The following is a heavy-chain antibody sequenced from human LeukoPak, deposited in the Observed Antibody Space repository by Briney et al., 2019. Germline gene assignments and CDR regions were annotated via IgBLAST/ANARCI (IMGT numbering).Heavy chain of an antibody. CDR3: AKDWRYCSSTSCSI. D-gene: IGHD2-2*01. V-gene: IGHV3-30*02. J-gene: IGHJ4*02. CDR1: GFTFSSYA. Sequence: GGSLRLSCAASGFTFSSYAMSWVRQAPGKGLEWVAFIRYDGSNKYYADSVKGRFTISRDNSKNTLYLQMNSLRAEDTAVYYCAKDWRYCSSTSCSIWGQGTLVTVSS. CDR2: IRYDGSNK.